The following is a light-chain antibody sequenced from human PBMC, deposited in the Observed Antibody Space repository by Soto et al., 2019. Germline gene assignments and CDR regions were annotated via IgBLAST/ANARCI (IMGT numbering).Light chain of an antibody. CDR3: FLSYSAARPVV. CDR1: TGAVTSGHY. Sequence: QAVVTQEPSLTVSPGGTVTLTCGSSTGAVTSGHYPYWFQQKPGQAPRTLIYDTSIKHSWTPSRFSGSLLGGKAALTLSGAQHEDEAADHCFLSYSAARPVVFGGGTKLTVL. J-gene: IGLJ2*01. V-gene: IGLV7-46*01. CDR2: DTS.